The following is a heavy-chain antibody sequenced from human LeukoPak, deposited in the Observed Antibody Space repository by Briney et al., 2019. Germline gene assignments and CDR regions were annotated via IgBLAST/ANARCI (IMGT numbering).Heavy chain of an antibody. Sequence: GASVKVSCKASVYTFTGYYMHWVRQAPGQGLEWMGWINPNSGGTNYAQKFQGRVTMTRDTSISTAYMELSRLRSDDTAVYYCARDVGRYCSSTSCYTDWFDPWGQGTLVTVSS. D-gene: IGHD2-2*02. CDR2: INPNSGGT. CDR1: VYTFTGYY. CDR3: ARDVGRYCSSTSCYTDWFDP. V-gene: IGHV1-2*02. J-gene: IGHJ5*02.